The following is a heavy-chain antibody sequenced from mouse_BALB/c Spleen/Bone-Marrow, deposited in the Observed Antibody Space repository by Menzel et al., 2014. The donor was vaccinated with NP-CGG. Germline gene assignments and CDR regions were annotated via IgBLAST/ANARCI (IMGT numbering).Heavy chain of an antibody. CDR3: ARRLWPLYYAMDY. Sequence: EVQLQQSGPELVKPGASVKISCKASGYTFTDYNMHWVKQSHGKSLEWIGYIYPYNGGTGYNQKFKNKATLTVDNSSSTAYMELRSLTSEDSAVYYGARRLWPLYYAMDYWGQGTSVTVSS. CDR2: IYPYNGGT. D-gene: IGHD1-1*02. V-gene: IGHV1S29*02. J-gene: IGHJ4*01. CDR1: GYTFTDYN.